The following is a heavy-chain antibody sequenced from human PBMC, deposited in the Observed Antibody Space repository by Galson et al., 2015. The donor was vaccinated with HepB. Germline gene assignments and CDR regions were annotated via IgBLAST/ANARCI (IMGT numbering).Heavy chain of an antibody. CDR1: GFTFSSYA. J-gene: IGHJ3*02. CDR3: ARGTAGVTMIVPGAFDI. Sequence: SLRLSCAASGFTFSSYAMHWVRQAPGKGLEYVSAISSNGGSTYYADSVKGRFTISRDNSKNTLYLQMGSLRAEDMAVYYCARGTAGVTMIVPGAFDIWGQGTMVTVSS. V-gene: IGHV3-64*02. D-gene: IGHD3-22*01. CDR2: ISSNGGST.